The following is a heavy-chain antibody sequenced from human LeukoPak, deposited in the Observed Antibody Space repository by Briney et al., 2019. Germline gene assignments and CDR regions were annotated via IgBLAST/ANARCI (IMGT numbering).Heavy chain of an antibody. J-gene: IGHJ3*02. Sequence: GGSLRLSCAASGFTFSNYDIHWVRQAPGKGLEWVAFIQYDGSNKYYADSVKGRFTISRDNSKNTLYLQMNSLRAEDTAVYYCARDRGVYCSSTSCYLRDAFDIWGQGTMVTVSS. CDR1: GFTFSNYD. V-gene: IGHV3-30*02. D-gene: IGHD2-2*01. CDR2: IQYDGSNK. CDR3: ARDRGVYCSSTSCYLRDAFDI.